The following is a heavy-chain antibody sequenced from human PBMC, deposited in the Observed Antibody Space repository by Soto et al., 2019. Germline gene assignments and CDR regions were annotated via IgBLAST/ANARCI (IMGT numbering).Heavy chain of an antibody. CDR2: IYYSGST. CDR3: ARLILGYCSGGSCHRRDAFDI. D-gene: IGHD2-15*01. J-gene: IGHJ3*02. V-gene: IGHV4-59*01. Sequence: SETLSLTCTVSGDSISSYYWSWIRQPPGKGLEWIGYIYYSGSTNYNPSLKSRVTISVNTSKNQFSLKLSSVTAADTAVYYCARLILGYCSGGSCHRRDAFDIWGQGTMVTVSS. CDR1: GDSISSYY.